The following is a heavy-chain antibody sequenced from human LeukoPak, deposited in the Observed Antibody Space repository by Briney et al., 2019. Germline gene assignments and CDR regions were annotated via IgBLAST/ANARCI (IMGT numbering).Heavy chain of an antibody. CDR1: GFTFSNFL. Sequence: GGSLRLSCAASGFTFSNFLMTWVRQAPGKGPEWVSAISGSGGDAYYADSVKGRFTISRDNSKNTLYLQTNSLRAEDTAVYYCARDNGMDVWGQGTTVIVSS. V-gene: IGHV3-23*01. J-gene: IGHJ6*02. CDR3: ARDNGMDV. CDR2: ISGSGGDA.